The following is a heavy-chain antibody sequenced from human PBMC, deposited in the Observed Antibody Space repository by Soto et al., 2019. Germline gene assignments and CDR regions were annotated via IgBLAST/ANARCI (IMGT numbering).Heavy chain of an antibody. D-gene: IGHD6-19*01. J-gene: IGHJ4*02. CDR1: GFTFSSYA. CDR2: ISGSGGST. V-gene: IGHV3-23*01. CDR3: ATHPPPRFTEQWLVRGSIDY. Sequence: GGSLRLSCAASGFTFSSYAMSWVRQAPGKGLEWVSAISGSGGSTYYADSVKGRFTISRDNSKNTLYLQMNSLRAEDTAVYYCATHPPPRFTEQWLVRGSIDYWGQGTLVTVSS.